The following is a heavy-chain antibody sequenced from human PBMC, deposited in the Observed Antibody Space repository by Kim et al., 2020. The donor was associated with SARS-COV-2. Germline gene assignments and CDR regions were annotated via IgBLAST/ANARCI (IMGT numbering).Heavy chain of an antibody. D-gene: IGHD3-10*01. V-gene: IGHV3-33*01. Sequence: YAGSVKGRCTISRDNSKNTLYLQMNSLRAEDTAVYYCARTLVLSGYYGMDVWGQGTTVTVSS. CDR3: ARTLVLSGYYGMDV. J-gene: IGHJ6*02.